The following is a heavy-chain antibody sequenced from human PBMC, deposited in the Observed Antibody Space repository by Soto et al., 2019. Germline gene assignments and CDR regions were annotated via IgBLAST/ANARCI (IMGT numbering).Heavy chain of an antibody. Sequence: GSLRLSCTASGFTFGDYAMSGFRQAPGKGLEWVGFIRSKAYGGTTEYAASVKGRFTISRDDSKSIAYLQMNSLKTEDTAVYYCTRDALPDIVVVPAAHYWGQGTLFTV. CDR2: IRSKAYGGTT. CDR1: GFTFGDYA. D-gene: IGHD2-2*01. V-gene: IGHV3-49*03. CDR3: TRDALPDIVVVPAAHY. J-gene: IGHJ4*02.